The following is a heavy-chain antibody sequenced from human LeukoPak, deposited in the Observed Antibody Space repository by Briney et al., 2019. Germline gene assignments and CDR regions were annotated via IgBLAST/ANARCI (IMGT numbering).Heavy chain of an antibody. Sequence: GSLRLSCAASGFTFSSYWMSWVRQAPGKGLEWIGEINHSGSTNYDPSLKSRVTISVDTSKNQFSLKLSSVTAADTAVYYCARGPGVITTVTIYYFDYWGQGTLVTVSS. CDR1: GFTFSSYW. J-gene: IGHJ4*02. D-gene: IGHD4-17*01. CDR3: ARGPGVITTVTIYYFDY. V-gene: IGHV4-34*01. CDR2: INHSGST.